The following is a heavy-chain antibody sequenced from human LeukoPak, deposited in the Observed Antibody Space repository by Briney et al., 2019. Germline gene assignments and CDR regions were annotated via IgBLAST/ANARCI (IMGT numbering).Heavy chain of an antibody. CDR1: GFTFSSYG. CDR2: ISYDGSNK. V-gene: IGHV3-30*18. D-gene: IGHD2-15*01. CDR3: AKDRRYCSGGSCHYFDY. J-gene: IGHJ4*02. Sequence: PGGSLRLSCAASGFTFSSYGMHWVRQAPGKGLEWVAVISYDGSNKYYADSVKGRFTISRDNSKSTLYLQMNSLRAEDTAVYYCAKDRRYCSGGSCHYFDYWGQGTLVTVSS.